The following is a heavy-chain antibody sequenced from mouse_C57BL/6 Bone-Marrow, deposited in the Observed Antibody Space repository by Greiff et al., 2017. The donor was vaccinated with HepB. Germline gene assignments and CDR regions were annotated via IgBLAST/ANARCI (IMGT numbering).Heavy chain of an antibody. CDR3: TRKLTGTSAYFDY. CDR2: IYPGNSDT. J-gene: IGHJ2*01. CDR1: GYTFTSYW. Sequence: VQLQQSGTVLARPGASVKMSCKTSGYTFTSYWMHWVKQRPGQGLEWIGAIYPGNSDTSYNQKFKGKAKLTAVTSASTAYMELSSLTNEDSAVYYCTRKLTGTSAYFDYWGQGTTRTVSS. V-gene: IGHV1-5*01. D-gene: IGHD4-1*01.